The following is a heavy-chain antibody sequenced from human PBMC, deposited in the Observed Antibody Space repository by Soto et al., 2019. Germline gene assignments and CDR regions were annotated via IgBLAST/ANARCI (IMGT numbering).Heavy chain of an antibody. D-gene: IGHD1-26*01. CDR2: ISSSSNYI. J-gene: IGHJ3*01. V-gene: IGHV3-21*01. CDR1: GFTFSSYS. Sequence: EVQLVESGGGLVKPGGSLRLSCAASGFTFSSYSVNWVRQAPGKGLEWVSSISSSSNYIYYADSVKGRFTISRDNAKNSLYLQMNSLRAEDTAVYYCARDREGVGAGLFWGQGTKVTVSS. CDR3: ARDREGVGAGLF.